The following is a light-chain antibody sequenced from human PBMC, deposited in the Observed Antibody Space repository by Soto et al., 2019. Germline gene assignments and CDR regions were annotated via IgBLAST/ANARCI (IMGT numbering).Light chain of an antibody. Sequence: QSALTQPRSVSGSPGPSVTISCTGTSSDVGGYNYVSWYQQHAGKAPKLMIYDVSKRPSGVPDRFSGSKSGNTASLTISGIQAEDEADYYCCSYAGSYTYVLGTGTKVTVL. CDR3: CSYAGSYTYV. CDR1: SSDVGGYNY. V-gene: IGLV2-11*01. CDR2: DVS. J-gene: IGLJ1*01.